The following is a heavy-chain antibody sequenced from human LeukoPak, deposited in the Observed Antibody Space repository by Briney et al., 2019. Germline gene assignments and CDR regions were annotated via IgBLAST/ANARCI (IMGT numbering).Heavy chain of an antibody. D-gene: IGHD6-13*01. J-gene: IGHJ4*02. V-gene: IGHV3-23*01. CDR3: AKVTNIAAKVPNYFDY. CDR1: GFTFSSYA. Sequence: GGSLRLSCAASGFTFSSYAMSWVRQAPGKGLEWVSAISGSGGSTYYADSVKGRFTTSRDNSKNTLYLQMNSLRAEDTAVYYCAKVTNIAAKVPNYFDYWGQGTLVTVSS. CDR2: ISGSGGST.